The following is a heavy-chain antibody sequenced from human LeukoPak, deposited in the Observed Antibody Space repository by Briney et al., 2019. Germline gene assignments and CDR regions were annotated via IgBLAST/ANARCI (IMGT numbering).Heavy chain of an antibody. CDR2: ISSSSSYI. Sequence: PGGSLRLSCAASGFTFSSYGMHWVRQAPGKGLEWVSSISSSSSYIYYADSVKGRFTISRDNAKNSLYLQMNSLRAEDTAVYYCARGIAAAGTLIWGQGTMVTVSS. CDR3: ARGIAAAGTLI. J-gene: IGHJ3*02. V-gene: IGHV3-21*01. D-gene: IGHD6-13*01. CDR1: GFTFSSYG.